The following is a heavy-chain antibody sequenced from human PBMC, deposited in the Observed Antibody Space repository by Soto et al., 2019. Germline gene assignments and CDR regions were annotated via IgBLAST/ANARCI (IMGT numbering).Heavy chain of an antibody. D-gene: IGHD6-13*01. CDR3: ARTAAAGKYYYGMDV. CDR2: IYPGDSDT. V-gene: IGHV5-51*01. CDR1: GYSFTSYL. J-gene: IGHJ6*02. Sequence: PGESLKISCQGSGYSFTSYLIGWVRQMPGKGLESMGIIYPGDSDTRYSPSFQGQVTISADKSISTAYLQWSSLKASDTAMYYCARTAAAGKYYYGMDVWGQGTTVTVSS.